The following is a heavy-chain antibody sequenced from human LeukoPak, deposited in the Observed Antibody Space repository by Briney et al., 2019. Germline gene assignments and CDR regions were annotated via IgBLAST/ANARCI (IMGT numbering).Heavy chain of an antibody. Sequence: GSLRLSCAASGFSFSNYAMSWVRRAPGKGLEWVSAISSSGGSTYYTDTVKGRFTISRDNSKNTLYLQMNSLRAEDTAVYYCAKVGYSYGFYYYMDVWGKGTTVTVSS. CDR1: GFSFSNYA. D-gene: IGHD5-18*01. J-gene: IGHJ6*03. CDR2: ISSSGGST. CDR3: AKVGYSYGFYYYMDV. V-gene: IGHV3-23*01.